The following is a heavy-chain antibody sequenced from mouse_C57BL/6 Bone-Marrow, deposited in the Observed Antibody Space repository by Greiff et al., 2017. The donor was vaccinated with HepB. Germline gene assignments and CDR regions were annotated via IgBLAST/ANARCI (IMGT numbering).Heavy chain of an antibody. J-gene: IGHJ3*01. CDR2: IDPSDSYT. CDR1: GYTFTSYW. V-gene: IGHV1-69*01. CDR3: ASEGFITTVVAPFAY. Sequence: QVQLQQSGAELVMPGASVKLSCKASGYTFTSYWMHWVKQRPGQGLEWIGEIDPSDSYTNYNQKFKGKSTLTVDKSSSTAYMQLSSLTSEDSAVYYCASEGFITTVVAPFAYWGQGTLVTVSA. D-gene: IGHD1-1*01.